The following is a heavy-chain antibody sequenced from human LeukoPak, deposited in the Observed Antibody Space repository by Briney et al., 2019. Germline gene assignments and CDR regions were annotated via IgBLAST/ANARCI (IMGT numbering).Heavy chain of an antibody. CDR1: GYTLTELS. Sequence: ASVKVSCKVSGYTLTELSMHWVRQAPGKGLEWMGGFDPEDGETIYVQKFQGRVTMTEDTSTDTAYMELSSLRSEDTAVYYCATNLATVVTPAYYWGKGTLVTVSS. CDR2: FDPEDGET. D-gene: IGHD4-23*01. J-gene: IGHJ4*02. V-gene: IGHV1-24*01. CDR3: ATNLATVVTPAYY.